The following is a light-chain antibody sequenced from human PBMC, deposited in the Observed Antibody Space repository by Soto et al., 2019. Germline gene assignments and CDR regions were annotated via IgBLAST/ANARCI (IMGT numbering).Light chain of an antibody. CDR3: ATWNDTLDGHV. Sequence: QSVLTQPPSGSGAPGRRVTISRSGSSSNIGSNAVNWDQQLPGTAPKLLIYSSNQRPSGVPDRFSGSKSGTSAALAISGLQSGDEADYSSATWNDTLDGHVSGPGTKVPVL. V-gene: IGLV1-44*01. CDR2: SSN. J-gene: IGLJ1*01. CDR1: SSNIGSNA.